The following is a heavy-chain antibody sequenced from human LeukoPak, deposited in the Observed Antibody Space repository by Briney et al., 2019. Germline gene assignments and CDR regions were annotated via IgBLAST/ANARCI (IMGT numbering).Heavy chain of an antibody. J-gene: IGHJ4*02. CDR1: GYTFTGYY. Sequence: ASVKVSCKASGYTFTGYYMHWVRQAPGQGLEWMGWINPNSGGTNYAQKFQGRVTLTRDETISTVYMELTRLRSDDTAVYYCARGAGSSSSWYYWGQGTLVTVSS. CDR2: INPNSGGT. CDR3: ARGAGSSSSWYY. V-gene: IGHV1-2*02. D-gene: IGHD6-13*01.